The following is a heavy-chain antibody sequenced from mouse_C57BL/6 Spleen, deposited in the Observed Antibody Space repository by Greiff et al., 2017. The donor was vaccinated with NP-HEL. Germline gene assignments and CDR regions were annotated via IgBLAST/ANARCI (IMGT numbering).Heavy chain of an antibody. CDR1: GYTFTSYW. D-gene: IGHD1-1*01. CDR2: IHPYSGST. J-gene: IGHJ2*01. V-gene: IGHV1-64*01. Sequence: VQLQQPGAELVKPGASVKLSCTASGYTFTSYWMHWVKQRPGQGLEWIGFIHPYSGSTNYNEKFKSKATMSVDKSSSTVYMQITSLTSEDSAVKDSAYSSYGNNYIFDYWGQGTTLTVSS. CDR3: AYSSYGNNYIFDY.